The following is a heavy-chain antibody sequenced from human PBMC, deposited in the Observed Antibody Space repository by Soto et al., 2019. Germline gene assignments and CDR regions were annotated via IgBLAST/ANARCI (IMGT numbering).Heavy chain of an antibody. CDR2: INPSGGSP. CDR1: GYTFTSYF. V-gene: IGHV1-46*01. Sequence: ASVKVSCKASGYTFTSYFIHWVRQAPGQGLEWMGIINPSGGSPTYAQKFQGRVTMTWDTSTSTVYVELSSLRSEDTAVYYCGRGANWVDIWGQGTMVTVSS. D-gene: IGHD7-27*01. CDR3: GRGANWVDI. J-gene: IGHJ3*02.